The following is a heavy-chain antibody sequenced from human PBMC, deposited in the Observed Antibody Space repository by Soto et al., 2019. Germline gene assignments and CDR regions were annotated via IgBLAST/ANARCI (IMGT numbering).Heavy chain of an antibody. CDR3: AKAALSLEAYYYYYMDV. J-gene: IGHJ6*03. D-gene: IGHD1-20*01. CDR1: GFTFSSYG. Sequence: GGSLRLSCAASGFTFSSYGMHWVRQAPGKGLEWVAVISYDGSNKYYADSVKGRFTISRDNSKNTLYLQMNSLRAEDTAVYYCAKAALSLEAYYYYYMDVWGKGTTVTVSS. CDR2: ISYDGSNK. V-gene: IGHV3-30*18.